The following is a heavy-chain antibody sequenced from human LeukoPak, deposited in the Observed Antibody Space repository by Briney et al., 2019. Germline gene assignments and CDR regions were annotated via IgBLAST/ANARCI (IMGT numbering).Heavy chain of an antibody. CDR2: ISSSGSTI. Sequence: KTGGSLRLSCAASGFTFSDYYMSWIRQAPGKGLEWVSYISSSGSTIYYADSVKGRFTISRDNSGNTLYLQMNSLRPEDTAVYYCVRVGWATVTTPGVFDFWGQGTLVTVSS. CDR3: VRVGWATVTTPGVFDF. J-gene: IGHJ4*02. V-gene: IGHV3-11*04. D-gene: IGHD4-17*01. CDR1: GFTFSDYY.